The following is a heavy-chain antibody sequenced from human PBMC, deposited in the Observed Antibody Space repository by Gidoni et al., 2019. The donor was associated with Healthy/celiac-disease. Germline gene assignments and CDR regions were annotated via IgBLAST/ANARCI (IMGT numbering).Heavy chain of an antibody. D-gene: IGHD6-19*01. J-gene: IGHJ2*01. Sequence: QVQLVQSGAEVKKPGASVKVSCKASGYPFTSYYMHWVRQAPGQGLEWMGILNPSGGSTSYAQKFQGRVTMTRDTSTSTVYMELSSLRSEDTAVYYCARDGSSGWYPPSNWYFDLWGRGTLVTVSS. CDR1: GYPFTSYY. CDR2: LNPSGGST. V-gene: IGHV1-46*01. CDR3: ARDGSSGWYPPSNWYFDL.